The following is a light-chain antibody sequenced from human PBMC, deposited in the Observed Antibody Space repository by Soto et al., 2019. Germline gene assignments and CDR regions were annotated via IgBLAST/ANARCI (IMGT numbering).Light chain of an antibody. CDR2: DVS. CDR1: SSDVGGYNY. J-gene: IGLJ1*01. V-gene: IGLV2-14*01. Sequence: QSVLTQPASVSGSPGQSITISCTGTSSDVGGYNYVSWYQQYPGKAPKLVIYDVSNRPSGVSNRFSGSKSANTASLTISGLQAEDEADYYCSSYTSISTYVFGTGTKVTVL. CDR3: SSYTSISTYV.